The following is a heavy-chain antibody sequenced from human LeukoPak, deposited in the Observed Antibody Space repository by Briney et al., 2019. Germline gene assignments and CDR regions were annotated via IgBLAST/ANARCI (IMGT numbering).Heavy chain of an antibody. V-gene: IGHV4-30-4*08. Sequence: SETLSLTCTVSGGSISSGGCYWSWIRQPPGKGLEWIGYIYYSGSTYYNPSLKSRVTISVDTSKNQFSLKLSSVTAADTAVYYCARAPSGFAYSFDYWGQGTLVTVSS. D-gene: IGHD5-12*01. CDR2: IYYSGST. CDR1: GGSISSGGCY. CDR3: ARAPSGFAYSFDY. J-gene: IGHJ4*02.